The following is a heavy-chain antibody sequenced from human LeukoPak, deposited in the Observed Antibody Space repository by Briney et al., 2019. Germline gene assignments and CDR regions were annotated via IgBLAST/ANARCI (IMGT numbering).Heavy chain of an antibody. J-gene: IGHJ4*02. D-gene: IGHD3-10*01. CDR2: ISGSGGST. Sequence: RAGGSLRLSCAASGFTFSSYAMSWVRQAPGKGLEWVSAISGSGGSTYYADSVKGRFTISRDNSKNTLYLQMNNLRANDTAVYYCAKDHMVRGVIIPYDYWGRGTLVTVSS. V-gene: IGHV3-23*01. CDR1: GFTFSSYA. CDR3: AKDHMVRGVIIPYDY.